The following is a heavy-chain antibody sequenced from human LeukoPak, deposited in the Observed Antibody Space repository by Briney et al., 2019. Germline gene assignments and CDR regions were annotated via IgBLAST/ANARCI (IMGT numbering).Heavy chain of an antibody. CDR3: ARAAEATISYRFDY. D-gene: IGHD5-12*01. Sequence: ASVKVSCKASGGTFSSYATSWVRQAPGQGLQWMGGIIPIFGTANYAQKFQGRVTITADESTSTAYMELSSLRSEDTAVYYCARAAEATISYRFDYWGQGTLVTVSS. CDR2: IIPIFGTA. V-gene: IGHV1-69*13. CDR1: GGTFSSYA. J-gene: IGHJ4*02.